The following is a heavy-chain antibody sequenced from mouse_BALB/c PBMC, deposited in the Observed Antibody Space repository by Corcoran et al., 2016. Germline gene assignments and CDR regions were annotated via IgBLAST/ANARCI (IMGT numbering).Heavy chain of an antibody. V-gene: IGHV1-62-2*01. D-gene: IGHD2-14*01. CDR3: TRHAYSRDFGFAY. CDR1: GYTFTEYT. Sequence: VQLQQSGAELVKPGASVKLSCKASGYTFTEYTIHWVKQRSGQGLEWIGWFYPRSKTTKYNEKFKDKATLTADKSSSTVYMELSRLTSEDSAVYFSTRHAYSRDFGFAYWGQATLVTVSA. CDR2: FYPRSKTT. J-gene: IGHJ3*01.